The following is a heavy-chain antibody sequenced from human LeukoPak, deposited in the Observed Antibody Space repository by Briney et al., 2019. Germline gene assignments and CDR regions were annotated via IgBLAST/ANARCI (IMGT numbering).Heavy chain of an antibody. Sequence: ASVKVSCKASGYTFTSYGISWVRQAPGQGLEWMGWISAYNGNTNYAQKLQGRVTMTTDTSTSTAYMELRSLRSDDTAVYYCARGQRGYGQIIYYYYYLDVWGKGTTVTISS. CDR3: ARGQRGYGQIIYYYYYLDV. CDR2: ISAYNGNT. J-gene: IGHJ6*03. V-gene: IGHV1-18*01. CDR1: GYTFTSYG. D-gene: IGHD5-18*01.